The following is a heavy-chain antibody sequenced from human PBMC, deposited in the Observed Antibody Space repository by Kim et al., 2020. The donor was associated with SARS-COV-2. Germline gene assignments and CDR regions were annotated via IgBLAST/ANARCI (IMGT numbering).Heavy chain of an antibody. CDR3: ARDSDYYYYYGMDV. Sequence: THQFQGRVTITADESTTTAYMERSSLRSEDTAVYYCARDSDYYYYYGMDVWGQGTTVTVSS. V-gene: IGHV1-69*01. J-gene: IGHJ6*02. D-gene: IGHD6-19*01.